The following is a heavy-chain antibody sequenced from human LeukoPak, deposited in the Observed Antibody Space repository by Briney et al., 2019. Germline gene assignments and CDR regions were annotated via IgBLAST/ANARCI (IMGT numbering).Heavy chain of an antibody. CDR1: GGTFSSYA. J-gene: IGHJ4*02. D-gene: IGHD3-3*01. V-gene: IGHV1-69*04. CDR3: ARDLEWPFEAY. CDR2: IIPILGIA. Sequence: ASVKVSCKASGGTFSSYAIIWVRQAPGQGLEWMGRIIPILGIANYAQKFQGRVTITADKSTSTAYMELSSLRSEDTAVYYCARDLEWPFEAYWGQGTLVTVSS.